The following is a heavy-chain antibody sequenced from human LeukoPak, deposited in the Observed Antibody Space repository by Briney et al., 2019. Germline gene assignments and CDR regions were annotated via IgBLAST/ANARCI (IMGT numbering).Heavy chain of an antibody. CDR1: GGSISSSSYY. J-gene: IGHJ4*02. CDR3: ALRGYDSSGYYTDY. Sequence: SETLSLTCTVSGGSISSSSYYWGWIRQPPGKGPEWIGSIFYTGSTYYNPSLKSRVAISVDTSKNQFSLNLSSVTAADTAVYYCALRGYDSSGYYTDYWGQGTLVTVSS. D-gene: IGHD3-22*01. CDR2: IFYTGST. V-gene: IGHV4-39*01.